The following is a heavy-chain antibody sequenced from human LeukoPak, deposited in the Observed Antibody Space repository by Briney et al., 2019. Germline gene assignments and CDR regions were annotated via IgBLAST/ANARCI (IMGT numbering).Heavy chain of an antibody. J-gene: IGHJ5*02. V-gene: IGHV3-23*01. Sequence: QSGGSLRLSCAASGFTFSSYAMSWVRQAPGKGLEWVSAISISGDSTYYADSVKGRFTISRDNSKNSLYLQMNNLRAEDTAVYYCARDPRGENWFDPWGQGTLVTVSS. CDR2: ISISGDST. CDR3: ARDPRGENWFDP. CDR1: GFTFSSYA.